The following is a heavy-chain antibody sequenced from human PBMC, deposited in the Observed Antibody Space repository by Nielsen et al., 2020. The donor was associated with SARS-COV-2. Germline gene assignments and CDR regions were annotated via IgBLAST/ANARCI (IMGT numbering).Heavy chain of an antibody. Sequence: GESLKISCAASGFTFSSYGMHWVRQAPGKGLEWVANIEEDGSEKFYLDSVKGRFTISRDNAKNSLYLQMNSLRAEDTAVYYCARVSSMWLTYMDVWGQGTAVTVSS. CDR1: GFTFSSYG. D-gene: IGHD6-19*01. CDR3: ARVSSMWLTYMDV. CDR2: IEEDGSEK. J-gene: IGHJ6*02. V-gene: IGHV3-7*01.